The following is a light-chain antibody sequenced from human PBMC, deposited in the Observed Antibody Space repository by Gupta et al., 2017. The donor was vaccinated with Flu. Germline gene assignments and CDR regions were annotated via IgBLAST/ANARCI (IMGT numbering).Light chain of an antibody. CDR3: QTWGTGIWV. CDR2: LNSDGSH. CDR1: SGPSTYA. Sequence: VKLTCTLSSGPSTYAIAWHQQQPEKGPRYLMKLNSDGSHTKGDGIPDRFSGSSSGAERYLTISSLQSEDEADYYCQTWGTGIWVFGGGTKLTVL. V-gene: IGLV4-69*01. J-gene: IGLJ3*02.